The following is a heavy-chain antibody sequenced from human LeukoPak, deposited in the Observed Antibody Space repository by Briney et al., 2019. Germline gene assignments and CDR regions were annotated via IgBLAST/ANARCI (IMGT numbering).Heavy chain of an antibody. CDR3: AREAITITILYDYMDV. CDR1: GYTFTSYG. V-gene: IGHV1-18*01. CDR2: ISAYNGNT. J-gene: IGHJ6*03. Sequence: GASVKVSCKASGYTFTSYGISWVRQAPGQGLEWMGWISAYNGNTNYAQKLQGRVTMTTDTSTSTAYMELRSLRSDDTAVYYCAREAITITILYDYMDVWGKGTTLTVSS. D-gene: IGHD3-3*01.